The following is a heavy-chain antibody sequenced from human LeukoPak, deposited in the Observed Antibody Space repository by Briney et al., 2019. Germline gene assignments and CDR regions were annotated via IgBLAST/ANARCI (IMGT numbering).Heavy chain of an antibody. CDR3: AKAGAGDWDDAFDI. J-gene: IGHJ3*02. V-gene: IGHV3-23*01. Sequence: PGGSLRLSCAASGXTFSSYAMSWVRQAPGKGLEWVSGISGSGGSTDYADSVKGRFTISRDNSKNTLFLQMNSLRAEDTAVYYCAKAGAGDWDDAFDIWGQGTMVTVSS. D-gene: IGHD2-21*02. CDR2: ISGSGGST. CDR1: GXTFSSYA.